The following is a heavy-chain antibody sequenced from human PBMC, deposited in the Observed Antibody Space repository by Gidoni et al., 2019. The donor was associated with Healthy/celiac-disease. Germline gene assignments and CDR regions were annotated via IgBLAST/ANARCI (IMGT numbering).Heavy chain of an antibody. V-gene: IGHV3-30*18. D-gene: IGHD2-15*01. CDR1: GFTFRSYC. J-gene: IGHJ5*02. CDR2: ISYNGSNK. CDR3: AKAGFDCSGGSCFRWFDP. Sequence: QVQLVESGGGVVQPGRSLRLSCAASGFTFRSYCMHWVRQAPGKGLEWVAVISYNGSNKYYADSVKGRFTISRDNSKNTLYLQMNSLRAEDTAVYYCAKAGFDCSGGSCFRWFDPWGQGTLVTVSS.